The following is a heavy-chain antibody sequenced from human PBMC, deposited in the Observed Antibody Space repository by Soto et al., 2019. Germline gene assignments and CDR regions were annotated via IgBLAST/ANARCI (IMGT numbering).Heavy chain of an antibody. V-gene: IGHV5-10-1*01. CDR2: IDPSDSYT. J-gene: IGHJ6*02. Sequence: GESLKISCGGSGYTFTSYYITWARQLPGKGLEWMGRIDPSDSYTTYNPSFEGHVTISADKSIRTAYLQWTSLEASDTAMYYCARGDTAIVRKGVDVCGQATPVTVSS. D-gene: IGHD5-18*01. CDR3: ARGDTAIVRKGVDV. CDR1: GYTFTSYY.